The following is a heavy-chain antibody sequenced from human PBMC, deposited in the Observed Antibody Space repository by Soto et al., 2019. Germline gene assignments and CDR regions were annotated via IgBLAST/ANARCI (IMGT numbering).Heavy chain of an antibody. Sequence: QVQLVQSGAEVKKPGSSVKVSCKASGGTFSSYAISWVRQAPGQGLEWMGGIIPIFGTANYAQKFQGRVTITADESTSTAYMELGSLRSEDTAVYYCARVVPYSSSSGGAYYYYGMDVWGQGTTVTVSS. CDR1: GGTFSSYA. CDR3: ARVVPYSSSSGGAYYYYGMDV. CDR2: IIPIFGTA. D-gene: IGHD6-6*01. J-gene: IGHJ6*02. V-gene: IGHV1-69*01.